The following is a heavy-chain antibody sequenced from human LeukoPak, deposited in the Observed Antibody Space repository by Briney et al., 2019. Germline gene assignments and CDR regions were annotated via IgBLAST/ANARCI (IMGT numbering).Heavy chain of an antibody. CDR1: GYSFTTYW. CDR3: ARQDGYYYYGMDV. V-gene: IGHV5-51*01. CDR2: IYPGDSDT. J-gene: IGHJ6*02. Sequence: GESLKISCKGSGYSFTTYWIGWVRQMPGKGLECLGVIYPGDSDTRYSPSFQGQVTISADKSISTAYLQWSSLKASDTAIYYCARQDGYYYYGMDVWGQGTTVTVSS.